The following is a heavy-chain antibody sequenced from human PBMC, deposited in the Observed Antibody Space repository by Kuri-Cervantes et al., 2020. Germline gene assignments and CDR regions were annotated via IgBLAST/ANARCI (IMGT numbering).Heavy chain of an antibody. D-gene: IGHD6-19*01. J-gene: IGHJ2*01. CDR1: GYSISSGYY. CDR3: ARHGRPYSSGWYGPFPSWYFDL. Sequence: SQTLSLTCAVSGYSISSGYYWGWIRQPPGKGLEWIGSIYHSGSTYYNPSLKSRVTISVDTSKNQFSLKLSSVTAADTAVYYCARHGRPYSSGWYGPFPSWYFDLWGRGTLVTVSS. V-gene: IGHV4-38-2*01. CDR2: IYHSGST.